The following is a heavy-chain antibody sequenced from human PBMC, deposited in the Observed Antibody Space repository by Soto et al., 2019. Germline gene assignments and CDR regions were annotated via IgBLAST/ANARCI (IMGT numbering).Heavy chain of an antibody. CDR1: GYTFTSYA. V-gene: IGHV1-3*01. CDR3: ARDSPGRYYYYYMDV. D-gene: IGHD2-8*02. CDR2: INAGNGNT. J-gene: IGHJ6*03. Sequence: ASDKVSCKASGYTFTSYAMHWVRQAPGQRLEWMGWINAGNGNTKYSQTFQGRVTITRDTSASTAYMELSSLRSEDTAVYYCARDSPGRYYYYYMDVWGKGTTVTVSS.